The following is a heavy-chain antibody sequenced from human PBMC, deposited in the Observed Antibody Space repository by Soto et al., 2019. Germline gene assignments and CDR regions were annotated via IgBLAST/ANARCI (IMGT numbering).Heavy chain of an antibody. J-gene: IGHJ6*02. V-gene: IGHV3-73*01. Sequence: GGSLRLSCAASGFTFSGSAMHWVRQASGKGLEWVGRIRSKANSYATAYAASVKGRFPISRDDSKNTAYLQMNSLKTEDTAVYSCTRRAITMVRGTNSYYYYYGMDVWGQGTTVTVSS. CDR1: GFTFSGSA. D-gene: IGHD3-10*01. CDR3: TRRAITMVRGTNSYYYYYGMDV. CDR2: IRSKANSYAT.